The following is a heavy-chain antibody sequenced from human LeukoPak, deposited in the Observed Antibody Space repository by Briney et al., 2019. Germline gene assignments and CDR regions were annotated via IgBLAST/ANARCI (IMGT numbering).Heavy chain of an antibody. V-gene: IGHV1-24*01. Sequence: ASVKVSCKVSGYTLTELSMHWVRQAPGKGLEWMGGFDPEDGETIYAQKFQGRVTMTRDTSTSTVYMELSSLRSEDTAVYYCARDSNGKNDYWGQGTLVTVSS. CDR1: GYTLTELS. J-gene: IGHJ4*02. D-gene: IGHD3-22*01. CDR2: FDPEDGET. CDR3: ARDSNGKNDY.